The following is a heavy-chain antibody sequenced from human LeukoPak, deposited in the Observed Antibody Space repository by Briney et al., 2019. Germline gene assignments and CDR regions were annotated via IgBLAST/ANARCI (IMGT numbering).Heavy chain of an antibody. CDR2: INPNSGGT. V-gene: IGHV1-2*02. D-gene: IGHD6-19*01. CDR1: GYTFTGYY. J-gene: IGHJ5*02. Sequence: ASVKVSCKASGYTFTGYYMHWVRQAPGQGLEWMGWINPNSGGTNYAQKFQGRVTMTRDTSISTAYMELNSLRAEDTAVYYCARDVYMGIAVAVGEYNWFDPWGQGTLVTVSS. CDR3: ARDVYMGIAVAVGEYNWFDP.